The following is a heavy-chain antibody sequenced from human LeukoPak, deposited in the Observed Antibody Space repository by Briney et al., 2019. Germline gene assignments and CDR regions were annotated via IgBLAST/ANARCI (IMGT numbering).Heavy chain of an antibody. CDR3: AREFEGSASGAGY. Sequence: GGSLRLSCAASGFTFSSHWMTWVRQSPGKGLEWVANINQDGSERYYVDSVKGRFTVSRDNAKNSLYLQMNSLRADDTAVYYCAREFEGSASGAGYWGRGTLVTVSS. J-gene: IGHJ4*02. V-gene: IGHV3-7*01. D-gene: IGHD3-16*01. CDR1: GFTFSSHW. CDR2: INQDGSER.